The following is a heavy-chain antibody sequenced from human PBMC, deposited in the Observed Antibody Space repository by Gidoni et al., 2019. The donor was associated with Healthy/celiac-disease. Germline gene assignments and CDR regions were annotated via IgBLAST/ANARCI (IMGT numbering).Heavy chain of an antibody. D-gene: IGHD1-26*01. CDR1: GGSISSYY. J-gene: IGHJ1*01. Sequence: VQLQESGPGLVKPSETLSLTCTVSGGSISSYYWSWIRQPPGKGLEWIGYIYYSGSTNYNPSLKSRVTISVDTSKNQFSLKLSSVTAADTAVYYCARDKGATTPAEYFQHWGQGTLVTVSS. CDR2: IYYSGST. CDR3: ARDKGATTPAEYFQH. V-gene: IGHV4-59*01.